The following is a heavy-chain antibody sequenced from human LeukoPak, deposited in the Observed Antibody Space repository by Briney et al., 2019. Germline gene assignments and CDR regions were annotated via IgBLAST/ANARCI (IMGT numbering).Heavy chain of an antibody. D-gene: IGHD3-10*02. CDR1: GFTFSSYE. J-gene: IGHJ6*04. CDR2: ISSSGSTI. V-gene: IGHV3-48*03. Sequence: GGSLRLSCAASGFTFSSYEMNWVRQAPGKGVEWVSYISSSGSTIYYADSVTGRFTIPRDNAKNSLYLQMNSLRAEDTAVYYCAELGITMIGGVWGKGTTVTVSS. CDR3: AELGITMIGGV.